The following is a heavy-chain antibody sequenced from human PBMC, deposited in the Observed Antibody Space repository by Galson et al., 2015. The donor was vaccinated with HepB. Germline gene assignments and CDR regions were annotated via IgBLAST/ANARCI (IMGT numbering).Heavy chain of an antibody. J-gene: IGHJ4*02. CDR1: GFSLSTRGMR. CDR3: ARMAVSAVYFDY. Sequence: PALVKPTQTLTLTCTFSGFSLSTRGMRVSWIRQPPGKALEWLARIDWDDDKFYSTSLKTRLTISKDTSKNQVVLTMTNMDPVDTATYYCARMAVSAVYFDYWGQGTLVTVSS. CDR2: IDWDDDK. D-gene: IGHD1-26*01. V-gene: IGHV2-70*04.